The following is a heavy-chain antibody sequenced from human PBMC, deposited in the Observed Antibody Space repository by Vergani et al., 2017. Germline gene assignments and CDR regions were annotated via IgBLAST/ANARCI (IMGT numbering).Heavy chain of an antibody. CDR2: INSDGSST. J-gene: IGHJ6*03. CDR3: AGGSGYNYYYYMDV. CDR1: GFTFSSYW. D-gene: IGHD3-3*01. V-gene: IGHV3-74*01. Sequence: EVQLVESGGGLVQPGGSLRLSCAASGFTFSSYWMHWVRQAPGKGLVWVSRINSDGSSTSYADSVKGRFTISRDNSKNTLYLQMNSLRAEDTAVYYCAGGSGYNYYYYMDVWGKGTTVTVSS.